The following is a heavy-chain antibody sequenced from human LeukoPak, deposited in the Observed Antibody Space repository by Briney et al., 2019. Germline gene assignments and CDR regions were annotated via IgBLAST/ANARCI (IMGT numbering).Heavy chain of an antibody. D-gene: IGHD3-22*01. CDR1: GGSFSGYY. J-gene: IGHJ3*02. CDR2: INHSGST. Sequence: PSETLSLTCAVYGGSFSGYYWSWIRQPPGKGLEWIGEINHSGSTNYNPSLKSRVTISVDTSKNQFSLKLSSVTAADTSVYYCARWGRSYYYDSSGFDIWSQGTMVTVSS. CDR3: ARWGRSYYYDSSGFDI. V-gene: IGHV4-34*01.